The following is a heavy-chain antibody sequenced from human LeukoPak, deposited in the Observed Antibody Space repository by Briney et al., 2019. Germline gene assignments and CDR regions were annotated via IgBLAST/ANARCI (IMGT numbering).Heavy chain of an antibody. CDR1: AFTFSSYG. Sequence: GGSLRLSCAASAFTFSSYGMHWVRQAPGKGLEWVAFTRYDGSNKYYADSVKGRFTISRDNSKNTLYLQMNSLRAEDTAVYYCAKDQYYGSGSYYHYYYMDVWGKGTTVTVSS. D-gene: IGHD3-10*01. J-gene: IGHJ6*03. CDR3: AKDQYYGSGSYYHYYYMDV. V-gene: IGHV3-30*02. CDR2: TRYDGSNK.